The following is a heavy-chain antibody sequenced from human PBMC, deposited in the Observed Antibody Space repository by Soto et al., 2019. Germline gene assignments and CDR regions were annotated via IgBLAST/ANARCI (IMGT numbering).Heavy chain of an antibody. CDR3: AKEIFRDPNGSGWYFFAYGMDV. Sequence: GGSLRLSCAASGFTFSSYAMSWVRQAPGKGLEWVSAISGSGGSTYYADSVKGRFTISRDNSKNTLYLQMNSLRAEDTAVYYCAKEIFRDPNGSGWYFFAYGMDVWGQGTTVTVSS. CDR2: ISGSGGST. J-gene: IGHJ6*02. D-gene: IGHD6-19*01. CDR1: GFTFSSYA. V-gene: IGHV3-23*01.